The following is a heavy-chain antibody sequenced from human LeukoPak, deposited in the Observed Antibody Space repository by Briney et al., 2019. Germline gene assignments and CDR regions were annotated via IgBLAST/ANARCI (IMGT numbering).Heavy chain of an antibody. Sequence: PGGSLRLSCAASGFAFGTYWMSWVRQAPGKGLEWVANINPDGSGKYYVDSVKGRFTICRDNAENSLYLGVNSLRAEDTAVYYCASNTNYRSDYWGQGTLVTVSS. CDR1: GFAFGTYW. V-gene: IGHV3-7*01. CDR3: ASNTNYRSDY. D-gene: IGHD4/OR15-4a*01. J-gene: IGHJ4*02. CDR2: INPDGSGK.